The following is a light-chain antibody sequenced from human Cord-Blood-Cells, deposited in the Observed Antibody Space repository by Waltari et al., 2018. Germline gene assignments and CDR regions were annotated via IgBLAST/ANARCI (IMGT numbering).Light chain of an antibody. CDR3: SSYAGSNNLV. Sequence: QSALTQPPSASGSPGQSATIPCTGTSSDVGGFNYASWYQQHPGKAPKLMIYEVSKRPSGVPDRFSGSKSGNTASLTVSGLQAEDEADYYCSSYAGSNNLVFGTGTKVTVL. CDR1: SSDVGGFNY. V-gene: IGLV2-8*01. J-gene: IGLJ1*01. CDR2: EVS.